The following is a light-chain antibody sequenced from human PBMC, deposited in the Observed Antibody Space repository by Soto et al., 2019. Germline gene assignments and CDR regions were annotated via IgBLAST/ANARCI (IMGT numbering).Light chain of an antibody. V-gene: IGLV2-14*03. CDR2: DVS. J-gene: IGLJ2*01. CDR3: SSFTRSSTVV. Sequence: QSALTQPASVSGSPGQSITISCTGTSSDVGAYNYVSWYQQHPGKAPKLIIYDVSYRPSGVSDRFSGSKSGNTASLTMSGLQADDEADYYCSSFTRSSTVVFGGGTKLTVL. CDR1: SSDVGAYNY.